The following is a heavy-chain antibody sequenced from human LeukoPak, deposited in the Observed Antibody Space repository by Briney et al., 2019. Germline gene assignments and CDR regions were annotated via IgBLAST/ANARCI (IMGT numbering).Heavy chain of an antibody. CDR1: GFTFDDYA. V-gene: IGHV3-9*01. CDR2: ISWNSGSI. J-gene: IGHJ4*02. Sequence: GRSLRLSCAASGFTFDDYAMHWVRQAPGKGLEWVSGISWNSGSIGYADSVKGRFTISRDNAKNSLYLQMNSLRAEDTALYYCAKDRDYYGSGSTDPFDYWGQGTLVTVSS. CDR3: AKDRDYYGSGSTDPFDY. D-gene: IGHD3-10*01.